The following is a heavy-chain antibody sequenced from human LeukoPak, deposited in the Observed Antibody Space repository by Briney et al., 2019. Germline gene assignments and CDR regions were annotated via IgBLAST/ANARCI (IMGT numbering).Heavy chain of an antibody. CDR1: GDSISSSSSY. CDR2: IYYSGST. J-gene: IGHJ4*02. V-gene: IGHV4-39*07. CDR3: ARDVRNYYDSSGYYLFDY. D-gene: IGHD3-22*01. Sequence: RSSETLSLTCTVSGDSISSSSSYWGWIRQPPGEGLEWIGSIYYSGSTYYNTSLKSRVTISMDTSKNQFSLKLSSVTAADTAVYYCARDVRNYYDSSGYYLFDYWGQGTLVTVSS.